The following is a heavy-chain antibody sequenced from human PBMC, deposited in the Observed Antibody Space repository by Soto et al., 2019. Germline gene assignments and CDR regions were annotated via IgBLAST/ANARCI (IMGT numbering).Heavy chain of an antibody. CDR2: ISAYNGNT. CDR1: GYTFTSYG. V-gene: IGHV1-18*01. CDR3: ARDSSYDILTGNDAFDI. J-gene: IGHJ3*02. D-gene: IGHD3-9*01. Sequence: QVPLVQSGAEVKKPGASVKVSCKASGYTFTSYGISWVRQAPGQGLEWMGWISAYNGNTNYAQKLQGRVTMTTDTSTSTAYMELRSLRSDDTAVYYCARDSSYDILTGNDAFDIWGQGTMVTVSS.